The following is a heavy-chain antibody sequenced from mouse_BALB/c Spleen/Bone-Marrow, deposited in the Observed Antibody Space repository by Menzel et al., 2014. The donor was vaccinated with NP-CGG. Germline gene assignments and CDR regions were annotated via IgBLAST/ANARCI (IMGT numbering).Heavy chain of an antibody. CDR2: IDPANGNT. Sequence: VQLQQSGAELVEPGASVKLSCTASGFNIXDTYMHWVKQRPEQGLEWIGRIDPANGNTKYDPKFQGKATITADTSSNTAYLQLSSLTSEDTAVYYCAGGWLPSYAMDYWGQGTSVTVSS. D-gene: IGHD2-2*01. J-gene: IGHJ4*01. V-gene: IGHV14-3*02. CDR1: GFNIXDTY. CDR3: AGGWLPSYAMDY.